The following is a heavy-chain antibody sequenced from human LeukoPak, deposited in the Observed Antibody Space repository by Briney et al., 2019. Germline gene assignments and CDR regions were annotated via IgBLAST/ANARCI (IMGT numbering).Heavy chain of an antibody. D-gene: IGHD3-10*01. V-gene: IGHV4-38-2*02. J-gene: IGHJ4*02. CDR1: GYSISSGFF. CDR2: IYHSGST. Sequence: PSETLSLTCTVSGYSISSGFFWGWIRQPPGKGLEWIGSIYHSGSTYYNSSLKSRVSISVDTSKKQFSLKLSSVTAADTAVYYCARGVDYYGVWGQGTLVTVSS. CDR3: ARGVDYYGV.